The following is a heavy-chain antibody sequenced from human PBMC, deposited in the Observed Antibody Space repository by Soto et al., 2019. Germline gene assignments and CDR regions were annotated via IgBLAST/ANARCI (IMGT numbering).Heavy chain of an antibody. CDR1: GYTFTSYD. D-gene: IGHD6-19*01. V-gene: IGHV1-8*01. CDR2: MNPNSGNT. J-gene: IGHJ6*02. CDR3: ARGRRGWYGKDYYYGMDV. Sequence: QVQLVQSGAEVKKPGASVKVSCKASGYTFTSYDINWVRQATGQGLEWMGWMNPNSGNTGYAQKFQGRVTMTRNTSKSTAYMELSSLRSEDTAVYYCARGRRGWYGKDYYYGMDVWGQGTTVTVSS.